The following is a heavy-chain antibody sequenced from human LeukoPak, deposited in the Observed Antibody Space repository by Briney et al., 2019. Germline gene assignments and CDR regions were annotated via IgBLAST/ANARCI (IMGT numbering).Heavy chain of an antibody. J-gene: IGHJ4*02. Sequence: GGSLRLSCAASGFTFSSYTMSWVRQAPGKGLEWVSSISGSGINKDYADSVKGRFTISRDNSKNTVYLQMNSLRDADTAVYYCAREQRTFDYWGQGILVTVSS. CDR3: AREQRTFDY. CDR1: GFTFSSYT. CDR2: ISGSGINK. D-gene: IGHD5-24*01. V-gene: IGHV3-23*01.